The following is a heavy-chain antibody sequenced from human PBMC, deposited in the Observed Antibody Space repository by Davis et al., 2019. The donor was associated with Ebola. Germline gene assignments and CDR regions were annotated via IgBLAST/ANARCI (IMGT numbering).Heavy chain of an antibody. CDR2: INSDGSST. CDR1: GFTFSDYY. V-gene: IGHV3-74*01. D-gene: IGHD5-18*01. J-gene: IGHJ5*02. Sequence: HTGGSLRLSCAASGFTFSDYYMSWIRQAPGKGLVWVSRINSDGSSTSYADSVKGRFTISRDNSKNTLYLQMNSLRAEDTAVYYCASLRPAGEGYSYGYDVLYGGWFDPWGQGTLVTVSS. CDR3: ASLRPAGEGYSYGYDVLYGGWFDP.